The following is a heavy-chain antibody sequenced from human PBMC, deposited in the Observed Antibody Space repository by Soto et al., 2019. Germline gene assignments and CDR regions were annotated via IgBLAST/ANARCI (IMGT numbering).Heavy chain of an antibody. V-gene: IGHV4-61*08. D-gene: IGHD3-10*01. CDR2: IYYSGST. CDR3: SRVYPVLPYHGSGRLTNNWFDP. Sequence: PSETLSLTCTVSGGSISSGDYYWSWIRQPPGKGMEWIGYIYYSGSTNYNPSLKSRVTISVDTSKNQFSLKLTSVTAADTAVYYCSRVYPVLPYHGSGRLTNNWFDPWGQGTLVTVSS. J-gene: IGHJ5*02. CDR1: GGSISSGDYY.